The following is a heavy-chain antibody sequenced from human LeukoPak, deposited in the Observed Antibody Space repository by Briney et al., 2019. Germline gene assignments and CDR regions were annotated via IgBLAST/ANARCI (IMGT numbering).Heavy chain of an antibody. D-gene: IGHD4-17*01. Sequence: GGSLRLSCAASGLTFSSYAMSWVRQAPGKGLEWVSTISVGGGSTYYGDSVKGRFTISRDNSKDTLYLQVNGLRVEDTAVYYCAKGGDLRTTVTFVHYWGQGTLVTVSS. CDR1: GLTFSSYA. CDR3: AKGGDLRTTVTFVHY. V-gene: IGHV3-23*01. J-gene: IGHJ4*02. CDR2: ISVGGGST.